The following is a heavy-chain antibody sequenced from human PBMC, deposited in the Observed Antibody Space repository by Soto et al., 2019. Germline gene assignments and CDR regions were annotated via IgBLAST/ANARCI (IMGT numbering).Heavy chain of an antibody. CDR2: IYWDDDK. D-gene: IGHD6-13*01. CDR3: AHSPSSLDLYRSSWYPLFDY. CDR1: GFSLSTSGVG. V-gene: IGHV2-5*02. J-gene: IGHJ4*02. Sequence: QITLKESGPTLVKPTQTLTLTCTFSGFSLSTSGVGVGWIRQPPGKALEWLALIYWDDDKRYSPSLKSRLTITQDPSKNQVVLTMTNMDPVDTATYYCAHSPSSLDLYRSSWYPLFDYWGQGTLVTVSS.